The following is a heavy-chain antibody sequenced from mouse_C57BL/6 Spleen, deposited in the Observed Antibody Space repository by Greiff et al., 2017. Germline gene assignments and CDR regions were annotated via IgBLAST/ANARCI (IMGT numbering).Heavy chain of an antibody. CDR1: GYTFTDYE. J-gene: IGHJ3*01. D-gene: IGHD1-1*01. CDR2: IDPETGGT. Sequence: QVQLQQSGAELVRPGASVTLSCKASGYTFTDYEMHWVKQTPVHGLEWIGAIDPETGGTAYNQKFKGKAILTADKSSSTAYLELRSLTSEDSAVYYCTGSFGSSYPWFAYWGQGTLVTVSA. V-gene: IGHV1-15*01. CDR3: TGSFGSSYPWFAY.